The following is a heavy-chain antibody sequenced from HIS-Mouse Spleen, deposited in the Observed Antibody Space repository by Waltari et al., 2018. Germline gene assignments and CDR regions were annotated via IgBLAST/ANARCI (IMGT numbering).Heavy chain of an antibody. CDR3: AGVGSSWYYYYYGMDV. CDR1: GGPISSYY. J-gene: IGHJ6*02. CDR2: IYYSGST. V-gene: IGHV4-59*01. Sequence: QVQLQESGPGLVKPSETLSLTCTVSGGPISSYYWSWIRQPPGKGLEWIGYIYYSGSTNYNPSLKSRVTISVDTSKNQFSLKLSSVTAADTAVYYCAGVGSSWYYYYYGMDVWGQGTTVTVSS. D-gene: IGHD6-13*01.